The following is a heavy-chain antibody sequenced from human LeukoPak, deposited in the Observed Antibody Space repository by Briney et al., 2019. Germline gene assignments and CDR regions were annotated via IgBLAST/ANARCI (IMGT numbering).Heavy chain of an antibody. D-gene: IGHD2-8*01. J-gene: IGHJ4*02. Sequence: GASVKVSCKASGYTFTSYYMHWVRQAPGQGLEWMGIINPSGGSTSYAQKFQGRVTMTRDMSTSTVYMELSSLRSEDTAVYYCARRSFTKGPFDYWGQGTLVTVSS. CDR1: GYTFTSYY. V-gene: IGHV1-46*01. CDR3: ARRSFTKGPFDY. CDR2: INPSGGST.